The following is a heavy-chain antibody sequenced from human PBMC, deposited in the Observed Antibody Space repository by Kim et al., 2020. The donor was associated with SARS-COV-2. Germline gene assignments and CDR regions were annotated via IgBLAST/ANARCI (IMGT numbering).Heavy chain of an antibody. V-gene: IGHV3-30*04. Sequence: KRPFTISRDKSKNTLYLQMNSLRAEDTAVYYCARGGVVGAIVYYYGMDVWGQGTTVTASS. D-gene: IGHD1-26*01. J-gene: IGHJ6*02. CDR3: ARGGVVGAIVYYYGMDV.